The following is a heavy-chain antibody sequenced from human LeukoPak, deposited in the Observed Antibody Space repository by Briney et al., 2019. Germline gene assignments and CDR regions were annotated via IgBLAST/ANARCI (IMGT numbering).Heavy chain of an antibody. J-gene: IGHJ5*02. CDR1: GFTFSSYG. CDR2: IRYDGSNK. Sequence: GGSLRLSCAASGFTFSSYGMHWVRQAPGKGLEWVAFIRYDGSNKYYADSVKGRFTISRDSSKNTLYLQMNSLRAEDTAVYYCAKDTTPPKAGFDPWGQGTLVTVSS. D-gene: IGHD1-14*01. V-gene: IGHV3-30*02. CDR3: AKDTTPPKAGFDP.